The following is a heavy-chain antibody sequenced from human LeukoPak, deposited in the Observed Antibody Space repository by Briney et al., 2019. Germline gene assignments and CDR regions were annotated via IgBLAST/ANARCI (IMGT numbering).Heavy chain of an antibody. Sequence: ASVKVSCKASGFTFTSSAMQWVRQARGERLEWIGWIVVGSGNTNYAQKFQERVTITRDMSTGTADMELSSLRSEDTAVYYCVADPYFDNSGPPRWFDPWGQGTLVTVSS. CDR3: VADPYFDNSGPPRWFDP. CDR1: GFTFTSSA. CDR2: IVVGSGNT. D-gene: IGHD3-22*01. J-gene: IGHJ5*02. V-gene: IGHV1-58*02.